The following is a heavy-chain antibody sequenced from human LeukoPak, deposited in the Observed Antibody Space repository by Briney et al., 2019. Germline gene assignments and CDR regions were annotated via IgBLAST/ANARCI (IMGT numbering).Heavy chain of an antibody. D-gene: IGHD3-9*01. J-gene: IGHJ4*02. Sequence: SETLSLTCTVSGGSVSSRIYYWGWIRQPPGEGLEWIGSIYYSGSTSYNPSLKSRVTISVDTSKNQFSLKLTSVTAADTAVYYCASRNDILTGYVFDFWGQGTLVTVSS. CDR3: ASRNDILTGYVFDF. V-gene: IGHV4-39*01. CDR2: IYYSGST. CDR1: GGSVSSRIYY.